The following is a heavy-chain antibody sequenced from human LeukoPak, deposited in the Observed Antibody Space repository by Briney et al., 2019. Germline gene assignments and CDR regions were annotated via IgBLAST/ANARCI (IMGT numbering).Heavy chain of an antibody. V-gene: IGHV4-59*01. CDR3: ARGSSRGSYYDY. D-gene: IGHD3-16*01. CDR1: GGSISSYY. CDR2: IYYSGST. Sequence: SETLSLTCTVSGGSISSYYWSWIRQPPGKGLEWIGYIYYSGSTNYNPSLKSRATISVDTSKNQFSLKLSSVTAADTAVYYCARGSSRGSYYDYWGQGTLVTVSS. J-gene: IGHJ4*02.